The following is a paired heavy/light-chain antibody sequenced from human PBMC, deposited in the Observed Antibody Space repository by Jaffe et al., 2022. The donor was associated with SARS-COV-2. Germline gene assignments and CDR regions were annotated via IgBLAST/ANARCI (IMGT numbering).Light chain of an antibody. CDR1: TGAVTSGYY. J-gene: IGLJ3*02. CDR3: LLYYGGAQPWV. CDR2: STS. Sequence: QTVVTQEPSLTVSPGGTVTLTCASSTGAVTSGYYPNWFQQKPGQAPRALIYSTSNKHSWTPARFSGSLLGGKAALTLSGVQPEDEAEYYCLLYYGGAQPWVFGGGTKLTVL. V-gene: IGLV7-43*01.
Heavy chain of an antibody. CDR2: INPSGGST. J-gene: IGHJ6*02. Sequence: QVQLVQSGAEVKKPGASVKVSCKASGYTFTSYYMHWVRQAPGQGLEWMGIINPSGGSTSYAQKFQGRVTMTRDTSTSTVYMELSSLRSEDTAVYYCARGGVEGLLWFGELGPDYYYGMDVWGQGTTVTVSS. D-gene: IGHD3-10*01. CDR1: GYTFTSYY. CDR3: ARGGVEGLLWFGELGPDYYYGMDV. V-gene: IGHV1-46*01.